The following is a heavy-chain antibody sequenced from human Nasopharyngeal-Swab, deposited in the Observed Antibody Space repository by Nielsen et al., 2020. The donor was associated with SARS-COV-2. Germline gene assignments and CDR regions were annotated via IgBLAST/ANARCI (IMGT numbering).Heavy chain of an antibody. Sequence: GGSLRLSCAASGFTFGSYEMNWVRQPPGKGLEWVSYISDSGTIKQYADSVKGRFTISRDNANNSLYLEMDSLGADDTAVYYCARDLGHYYGSGKNYFFDFWGQGTLVTVSS. J-gene: IGHJ4*02. CDR2: ISDSGTIK. V-gene: IGHV3-48*03. CDR1: GFTFGSYE. D-gene: IGHD3-10*01. CDR3: ARDLGHYYGSGKNYFFDF.